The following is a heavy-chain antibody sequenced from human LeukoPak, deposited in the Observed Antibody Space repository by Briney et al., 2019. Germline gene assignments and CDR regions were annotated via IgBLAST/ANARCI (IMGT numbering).Heavy chain of an antibody. CDR1: GFTFDDYA. V-gene: IGHV3-9*01. CDR2: ISWNSGSI. J-gene: IGHJ4*02. CDR3: AKAHSVATHRTPIDY. Sequence: GGSLRLSCAASGFTFDDYAMHWVRQAPGKGLEWVSGISWNSGSIGYADSVKGRFTISRDNAKNSLYLQMNSLRAEDTALYYCAKAHSVATHRTPIDYWGQGTLVTVSS. D-gene: IGHD5-12*01.